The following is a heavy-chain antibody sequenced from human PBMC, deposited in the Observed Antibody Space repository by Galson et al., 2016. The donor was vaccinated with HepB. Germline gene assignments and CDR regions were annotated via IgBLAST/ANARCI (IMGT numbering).Heavy chain of an antibody. D-gene: IGHD2-21*02. CDR1: GDSVTSDITT. CDR2: TYYRSKWFT. V-gene: IGHV6-1*01. Sequence: CAISGDSVTSDITTWNWIRQSPSRGLEGLGRTYYRSKWFTDYAVSVEGRITINSDISRNQFSLQLDSVTPDDTAAYFCTRGDMQTGMNVWGQGTTVTVSS. CDR3: TRGDMQTGMNV. J-gene: IGHJ6*02.